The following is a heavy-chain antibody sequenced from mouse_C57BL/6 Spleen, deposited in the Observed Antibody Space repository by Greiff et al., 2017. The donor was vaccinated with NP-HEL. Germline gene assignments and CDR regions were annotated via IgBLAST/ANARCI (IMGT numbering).Heavy chain of an antibody. Sequence: QVQLKQSGAELAKPGASVKLSCKASGYTFTSYWMHWVKQRPGQGLEWIGYINPSSGYTKYNQKFKDKATLTADKSSSTAYMQLSSLTYEDSAVYYCAEIYYDYDGYAMDYWGQGTSVTVSS. CDR1: GYTFTSYW. CDR2: INPSSGYT. D-gene: IGHD2-4*01. V-gene: IGHV1-7*01. J-gene: IGHJ4*01. CDR3: AEIYYDYDGYAMDY.